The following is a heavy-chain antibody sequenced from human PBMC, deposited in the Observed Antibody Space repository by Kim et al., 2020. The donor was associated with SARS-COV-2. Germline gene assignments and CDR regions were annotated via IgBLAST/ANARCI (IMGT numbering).Heavy chain of an antibody. J-gene: IGHJ3*02. D-gene: IGHD1-1*01. Sequence: ASVKVSCKASGYTFTSYGISWVRQAPGQGLEWMGWISAYNGNTNYAQKLQGRVTMTTDTSTSTAYMELRSLRSDDTAVYYCARDLAPYNWNDQDAFDIWGQGTMVTVSS. CDR3: ARDLAPYNWNDQDAFDI. CDR2: ISAYNGNT. CDR1: GYTFTSYG. V-gene: IGHV1-18*04.